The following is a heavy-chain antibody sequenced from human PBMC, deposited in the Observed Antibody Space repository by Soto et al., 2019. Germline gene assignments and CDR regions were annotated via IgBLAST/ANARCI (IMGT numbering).Heavy chain of an antibody. CDR2: ISAYNGNT. V-gene: IGHV1-18*01. CDR3: ARGQVDTASGYGMDV. Sequence: GASVKVSCKASGYTFTSYGIGRVRQAPGQGLEWMGWISAYNGNTNYAQKLQGRVTMTTDTSTSTAYMELRSLRSDDTAVYYCARGQVDTASGYGMDVWGQGTTVTVSS. CDR1: GYTFTSYG. D-gene: IGHD5-18*01. J-gene: IGHJ6*02.